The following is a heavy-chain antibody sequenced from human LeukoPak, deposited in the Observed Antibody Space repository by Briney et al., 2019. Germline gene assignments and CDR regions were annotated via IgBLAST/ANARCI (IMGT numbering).Heavy chain of an antibody. CDR3: ARDVYYYDSSGYQRAFDI. CDR1: GYTFTGYY. J-gene: IGHJ3*02. CDR2: INTNSGGT. D-gene: IGHD3-22*01. Sequence: ASVKASCKASGYTFTGYYMHWVRQAPGQGLEWMGWINTNSGGTNYAQKFQGRVTMTRDTSISTAYMELSRLRSDDTAVYYCARDVYYYDSSGYQRAFDIWGQGTMVTVPS. V-gene: IGHV1-2*02.